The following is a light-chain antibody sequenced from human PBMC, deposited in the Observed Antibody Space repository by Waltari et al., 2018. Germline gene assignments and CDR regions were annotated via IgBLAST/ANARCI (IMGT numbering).Light chain of an antibody. CDR3: CSYAAGGSSVL. V-gene: IGLV2-23*01. CDR2: EDS. Sequence: QSALTQPASVSGSPGQSITLSCTGPSTDVGSYNLVSWYQQHPGKVPKLMTYEDSKRPSGLSNRFSGSKSGNTASLTISGLQAEDEADYYCCSYAAGGSSVLFGGGTKLTVL. CDR1: STDVGSYNL. J-gene: IGLJ2*01.